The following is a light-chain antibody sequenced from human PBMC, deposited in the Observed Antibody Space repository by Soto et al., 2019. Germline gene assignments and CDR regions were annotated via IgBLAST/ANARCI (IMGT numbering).Light chain of an antibody. J-gene: IGKJ1*01. CDR3: QKYNSAPRT. V-gene: IGKV1-27*01. Sequence: DIQMTQSPSSLSASVGDRVTITCRASQGIIDYLAWYQQRPGKPPRLLIYAASTLQSGVPSRFSVSGAGTDFTLTISSLQPEDVATYYCQKYNSAPRTFGQGTKVEIK. CDR2: AAS. CDR1: QGIIDY.